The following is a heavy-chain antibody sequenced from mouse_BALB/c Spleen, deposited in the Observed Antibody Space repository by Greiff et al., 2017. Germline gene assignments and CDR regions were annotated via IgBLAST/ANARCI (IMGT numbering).Heavy chain of an antibody. CDR3: ARSDYAMDY. Sequence: VKLQESGTVLARPGASVKMSCKASGYTFTSYWMHWVKQRPGQGLEWIGAIYPGDGDTRYTQKFKGKATLTADKSSSTAYMQLSSLASEDSAVYYCARSDYAMDYWGQGTSVTVSS. CDR2: IYPGDGDT. CDR1: GYTFTSYW. V-gene: IGHV1-87*01. J-gene: IGHJ4*01.